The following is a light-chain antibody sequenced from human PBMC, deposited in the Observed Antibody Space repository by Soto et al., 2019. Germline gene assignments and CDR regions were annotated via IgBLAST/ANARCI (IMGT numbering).Light chain of an antibody. CDR1: SSDVGFYYY. CDR3: NSYGGRNNYV. V-gene: IGLV2-8*01. Sequence: QSALTQPPSASGSPGQSVTISCTGTSSDVGFYYYVSWYQQHPGKAPKLIIYEVSYRPSGVPDRFSGSKSGNTASLTVSGLQAEDEADYYCNSYGGRNNYVFGTGTKLTVL. CDR2: EVS. J-gene: IGLJ1*01.